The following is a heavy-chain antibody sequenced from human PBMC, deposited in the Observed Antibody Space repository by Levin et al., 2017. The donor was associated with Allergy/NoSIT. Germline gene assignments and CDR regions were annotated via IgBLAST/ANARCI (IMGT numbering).Heavy chain of an antibody. CDR1: GFTFSSYG. CDR3: AKRQAPLRLGDHPPYYFDY. Sequence: GGSLRLSCAASGFTFSSYGMHWVRQAPGKGLEWVAVISYDGSNKYYADSVKGRFTISRDNSKNTLYLQMNSLRAEDTAVYYCAKRQAPLRLGDHPPYYFDYWGQGTLVTVSS. V-gene: IGHV3-30*18. J-gene: IGHJ4*02. D-gene: IGHD3-16*01. CDR2: ISYDGSNK.